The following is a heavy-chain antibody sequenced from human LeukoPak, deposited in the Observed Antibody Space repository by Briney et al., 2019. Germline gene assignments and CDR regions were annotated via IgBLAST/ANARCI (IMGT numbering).Heavy chain of an antibody. CDR3: ARGETYSSGWPYFDY. Sequence: SETLSLTCTVSGGSISTYFWSWIRQPPGKGLEWIGYIYHDGTTNHNPSLNSRVTISVDTSQNQFSLKLSSVTAADTAVYYCARGETYSSGWPYFDYWGQGTLVTVSS. D-gene: IGHD6-19*01. J-gene: IGHJ4*02. V-gene: IGHV4-59*01. CDR1: GGSISTYF. CDR2: IYHDGTT.